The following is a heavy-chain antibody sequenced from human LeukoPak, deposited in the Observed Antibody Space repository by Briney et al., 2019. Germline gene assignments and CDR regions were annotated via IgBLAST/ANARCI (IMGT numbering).Heavy chain of an antibody. CDR3: AREGATVVTPRPFDY. CDR1: GFTFSSYS. V-gene: IGHV3-48*04. D-gene: IGHD4-23*01. Sequence: GRSLRLSCAASGFTFSSYSMNWVRQAPGKGLEWVSYISSSGSTIYYADSVKGRFTISRDNAKNSLYLQMNSLRAEDTAVYYCAREGATVVTPRPFDYWGQGTLVTVSS. J-gene: IGHJ4*02. CDR2: ISSSGSTI.